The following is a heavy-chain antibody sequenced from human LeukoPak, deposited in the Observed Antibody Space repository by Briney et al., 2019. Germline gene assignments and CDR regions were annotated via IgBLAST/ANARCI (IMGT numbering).Heavy chain of an antibody. CDR1: GGSVSSSSNY. J-gene: IGHJ1*01. CDR2: IYYSGGT. V-gene: IGHV4-39*01. D-gene: IGHD2-2*01. CDR3: ARHGGYCSSTSCFEYFQH. Sequence: SETLSLTCTVSGGSVSSSSNYWGWIRQPRGKGLEWIGSIYYSGGTYSNPSLKSRVTISVDTSKNQLSLRLSSVTAADTAVYYCARHGGYCSSTSCFEYFQHWGQGTLVTVSS.